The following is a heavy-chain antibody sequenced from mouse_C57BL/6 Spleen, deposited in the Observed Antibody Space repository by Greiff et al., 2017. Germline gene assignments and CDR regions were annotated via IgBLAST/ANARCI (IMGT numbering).Heavy chain of an antibody. J-gene: IGHJ4*01. CDR3: ARERDYAMDY. CDR1: GYAFSSSW. Sequence: VKLQQSGPELVKPGASVKISCKASGYAFSSSWMNWVKQRPGKGLEWIGRIDPGDGDTNYNGKFKGKATLTADKSSSTSYMQLSSLTSEDSAVYFCARERDYAMDYWGQGTSVTVSS. V-gene: IGHV1-82*01. CDR2: IDPGDGDT.